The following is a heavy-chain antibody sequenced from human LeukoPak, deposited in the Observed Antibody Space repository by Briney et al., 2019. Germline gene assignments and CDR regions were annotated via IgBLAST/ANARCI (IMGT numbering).Heavy chain of an antibody. Sequence: SETLSLTCAVYGGSFSGYYWSWIRQPPGKGLEWIGEINHSGSTNYNPSLKSRVTISVDTSKNQFSLKLSSVTAADTAVYYWAREPGYSYDRFDYWGQGTLVTVSS. CDR3: AREPGYSYDRFDY. V-gene: IGHV4-34*01. CDR1: GGSFSGYY. J-gene: IGHJ4*02. CDR2: INHSGST. D-gene: IGHD5-18*01.